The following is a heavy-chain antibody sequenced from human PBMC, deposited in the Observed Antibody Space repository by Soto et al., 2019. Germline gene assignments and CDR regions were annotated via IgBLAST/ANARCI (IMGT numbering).Heavy chain of an antibody. V-gene: IGHV3-11*01. CDR3: ARISNTSPNWFDP. CDR1: GFTFSGYY. Sequence: PXGSLRLSCAAAGFTFSGYYMSWIRQAPGKGLEWVSYITSSGSTIYYADSVKGRFTISRDNAKNSLYLQMNSLRAEDTAVYYCARISNTSPNWFDPWGQGTLVTVSS. D-gene: IGHD2-2*01. J-gene: IGHJ5*02. CDR2: ITSSGSTI.